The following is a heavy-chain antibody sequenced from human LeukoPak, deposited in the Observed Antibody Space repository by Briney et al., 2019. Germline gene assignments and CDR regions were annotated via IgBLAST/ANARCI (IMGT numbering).Heavy chain of an antibody. CDR2: ISYDGSAK. CDR3: AKEKVPYNWNPFDY. CDR1: GFTFNTYG. D-gene: IGHD1-20*01. V-gene: IGHV3-30*18. Sequence: GGSLGLSCAASGFTFNTYGMHWVRQAPGKGLEWLAVISYDGSAKYYAGSVKGRFTISRDNSQNTVSLQMNSLRAEDTAVYYCAKEKVPYNWNPFDYWGQGTLVTVSS. J-gene: IGHJ4*02.